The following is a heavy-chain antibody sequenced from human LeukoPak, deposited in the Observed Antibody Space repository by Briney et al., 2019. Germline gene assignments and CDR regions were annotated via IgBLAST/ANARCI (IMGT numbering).Heavy chain of an antibody. Sequence: GGSLRLSCAASEFPFSNYAMAWVRQAPGEGLEWVSGISGNGGKIYYADSVKGRFTISRDNSKNTLYLQMNSLTGEDTAVYFCAKRDYYDSSGYAPLFDYWGQGTLVTVSP. D-gene: IGHD3-22*01. V-gene: IGHV3-23*01. CDR1: EFPFSNYA. CDR3: AKRDYYDSSGYAPLFDY. CDR2: ISGNGGKI. J-gene: IGHJ4*02.